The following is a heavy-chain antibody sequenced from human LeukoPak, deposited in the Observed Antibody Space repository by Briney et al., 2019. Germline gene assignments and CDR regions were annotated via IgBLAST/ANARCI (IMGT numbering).Heavy chain of an antibody. CDR2: IYYSGST. J-gene: IGHJ4*02. Sequence: SETLSLTCTVSGGSVSSGSYYWSWIRQPPGKGLEWIGYIYYSGSTNYNPSLKSRVTISVDTSKNQFSLKLSSVTAADTAVYYCARAGPHYYGGFDYWGQGTLVTVSS. CDR1: GGSVSSGSYY. V-gene: IGHV4-61*01. CDR3: ARAGPHYYGGFDY. D-gene: IGHD3-10*01.